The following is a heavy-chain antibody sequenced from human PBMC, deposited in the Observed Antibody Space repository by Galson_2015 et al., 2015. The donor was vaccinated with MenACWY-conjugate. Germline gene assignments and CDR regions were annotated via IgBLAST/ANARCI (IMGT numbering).Heavy chain of an antibody. Sequence: VKVSCKASGGTFSSYALSWVRQAPGQGLEWMGGIIPIFGTANYAQKFQGRVTITADESTSTAYMELSSLRSEDTAVYYCARDKDRGVTSNYYYYGMDVWGQGTTVTVSS. CDR3: ARDKDRGVTSNYYYYGMDV. J-gene: IGHJ6*02. D-gene: IGHD3-10*01. CDR2: IIPIFGTA. V-gene: IGHV1-69*13. CDR1: GGTFSSYA.